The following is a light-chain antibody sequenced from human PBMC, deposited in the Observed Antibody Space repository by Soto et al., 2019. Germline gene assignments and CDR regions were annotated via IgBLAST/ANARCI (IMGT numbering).Light chain of an antibody. V-gene: IGKV3-15*01. J-gene: IGKJ1*01. CDR1: QSVSSN. Sequence: EIVMTQSPATLSVSPGERATLSCRASQSVSSNLAWYQQKPGQAPRLLIYGASTRATGIPARFSGSGSGTEFTLIISRLQSEDFAVYYCQQYNNWWTFGQGTKVEIK. CDR3: QQYNNWWT. CDR2: GAS.